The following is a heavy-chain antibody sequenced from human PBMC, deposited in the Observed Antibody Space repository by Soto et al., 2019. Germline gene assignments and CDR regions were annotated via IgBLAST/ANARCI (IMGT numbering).Heavy chain of an antibody. V-gene: IGHV1-69*01. CDR1: GGTFSSYA. D-gene: IGHD3-10*01. Sequence: QVQLVQSGAEVKKPGSSVKVSCKASGGTFSSYAISWVRQAPGQGLEWMGGIIPIFGTANYAQKFQGRVTISADEFSSTAYLELSSLRSEDTAVYYCARDRAPALGLYYYYGMDVCGQVTTVTVAS. CDR2: IIPIFGTA. J-gene: IGHJ6*02. CDR3: ARDRAPALGLYYYYGMDV.